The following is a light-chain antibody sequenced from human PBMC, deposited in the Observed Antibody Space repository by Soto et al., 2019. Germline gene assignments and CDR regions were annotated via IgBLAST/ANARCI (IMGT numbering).Light chain of an antibody. V-gene: IGKV1-39*01. CDR2: AAS. CDR3: QQSYSNLGET. CDR1: QSISSY. Sequence: DIQMTQSPSSLSASVGDRVTITCRASQSISSYLNWYQQKPGKAPKLLIYAASSLQSGVPSRFSGRGSGTDFTLTISSLQTEDFANYYCQQSYSNLGETLGQGTKVDIK. J-gene: IGKJ1*01.